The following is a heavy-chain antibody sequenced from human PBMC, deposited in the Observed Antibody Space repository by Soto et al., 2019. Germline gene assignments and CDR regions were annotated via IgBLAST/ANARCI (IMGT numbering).Heavy chain of an antibody. CDR3: AGTTSHYWYYMDV. J-gene: IGHJ6*03. CDR2: TYYRSRRYN. CDR1: GDSVSSNSAA. D-gene: IGHD1-7*01. Sequence: QVQLQESGPGLVKPSQTLSLTCAISGDSVSSNSAAWNWIRQSPSRGLEWLGRTYYRSRRYNDYAVSVRSRITVNPGTSKNQFSRQLTSVTPEYTAVYYCAGTTSHYWYYMDVWGKGTTVTVSS. V-gene: IGHV6-1*01.